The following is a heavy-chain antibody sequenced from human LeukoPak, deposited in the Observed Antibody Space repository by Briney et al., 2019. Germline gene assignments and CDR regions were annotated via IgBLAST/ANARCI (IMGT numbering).Heavy chain of an antibody. CDR1: GYSFTSYL. Sequence: HGESLKISCKGSGYSFTSYLIAWVRQMPGKGLEWMGIIHPGDSNARYSPSFQGQVTVSVDHSITTAYLQWSSLKASDSAMYYCAREFWGNLDYWGQGTLVTVSS. CDR2: IHPGDSNA. D-gene: IGHD7-27*01. V-gene: IGHV5-51*01. J-gene: IGHJ4*02. CDR3: AREFWGNLDY.